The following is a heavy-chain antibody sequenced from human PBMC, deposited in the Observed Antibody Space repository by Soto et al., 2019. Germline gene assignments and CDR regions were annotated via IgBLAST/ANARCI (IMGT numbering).Heavy chain of an antibody. CDR2: INPSGIST. J-gene: IGHJ4*02. CDR1: GFTFASYY. V-gene: IGHV1-46*01. Sequence: ASVKVSWKASGFTFASYYMHLVRQAPGQGLQWIGIINPSGISTTNAQKLQGRVALTRDTSTSTAYMELSSLRSEDTAVYYCASGIFGERRRPFDYWGQGTLVTVSS. CDR3: ASGIFGERRRPFDY. D-gene: IGHD3-10*01.